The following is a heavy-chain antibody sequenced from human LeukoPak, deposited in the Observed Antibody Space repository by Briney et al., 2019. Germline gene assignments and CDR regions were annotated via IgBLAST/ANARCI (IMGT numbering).Heavy chain of an antibody. V-gene: IGHV7-4-1*02. CDR1: GYTFTSYA. CDR2: INTYTGNP. J-gene: IGHJ4*02. D-gene: IGHD3-10*01. Sequence: ASVKVSCKASGYTFTSYAMNWVRQAPGQGLEWMGWINTYTGNPTYAQGFTGRFVFSLDTSVSTAYLQISSLKAEDTAVYYCAREYIDPTLGDYDSGSYIDYWGQGTLVTVSS. CDR3: AREYIDPTLGDYDSGSYIDY.